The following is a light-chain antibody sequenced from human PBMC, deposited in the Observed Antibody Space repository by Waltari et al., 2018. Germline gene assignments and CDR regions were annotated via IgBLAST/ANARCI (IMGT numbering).Light chain of an antibody. CDR2: RDD. J-gene: IGLJ1*01. CDR3: QAWDSSAFV. Sequence: SYEVTQPPSVSVSPRQRATITCPGANLGSQYVSWYQQKSGQSPVLVIYRDDKRPSGIPERFSGSNSGNTATLTISGTQPMDEADYYCQAWDSSAFVFGAGTKVTVL. CDR1: NLGSQY. V-gene: IGLV3-1*01.